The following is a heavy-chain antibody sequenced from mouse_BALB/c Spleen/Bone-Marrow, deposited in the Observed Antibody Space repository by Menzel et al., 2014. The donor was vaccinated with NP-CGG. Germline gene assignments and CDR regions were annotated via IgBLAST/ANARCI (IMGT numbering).Heavy chain of an antibody. Sequence: QVQLQQSGAELARPGASVKLSCKASGYTFTSYWMQWVKQRPGQGLEWIGAIYPGDGDTRYTQKFKGKATLTADKSSNTAYMQLSSLASEDSAVYFCASPYGNYDAMDYWGQATSVTVSS. CDR2: IYPGDGDT. CDR1: GYTFTSYW. V-gene: IGHV1-87*01. D-gene: IGHD2-1*01. CDR3: ASPYGNYDAMDY. J-gene: IGHJ4*01.